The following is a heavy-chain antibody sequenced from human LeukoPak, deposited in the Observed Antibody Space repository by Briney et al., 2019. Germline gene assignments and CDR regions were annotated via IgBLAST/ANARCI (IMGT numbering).Heavy chain of an antibody. CDR3: ARAGTYGYYWYFDL. V-gene: IGHV6-1*01. CDR1: GDSVSSNSAT. CDR2: TYYRSKWYN. Sequence: PSQTLSLTCAISGDSVSSNSATWNWLRQSPSRGLEWLGRTYYRSKWYNDYAVSLKSRITINPDTSKNQFSLQLNSVTPEDTAVYYCARAGTYGYYWYFDLWGRGTLVTVSS. J-gene: IGHJ2*01. D-gene: IGHD5-24*01.